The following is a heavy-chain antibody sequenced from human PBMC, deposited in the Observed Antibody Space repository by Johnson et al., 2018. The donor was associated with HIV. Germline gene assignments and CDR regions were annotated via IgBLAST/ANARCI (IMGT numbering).Heavy chain of an antibody. CDR1: GFTFSSYA. CDR2: ISYDGSNK. J-gene: IGHJ3*01. V-gene: IGHV3-30-3*01. D-gene: IGHD5-12*01. Sequence: VQLVESGGGVVQPGRSLRLSCAASGFTFSSYAMHWVRQAPGKGLEWVAVISYDGSNKYYADSVKGRFTISRDNSKNTLYLQMNSLRAEDTAVYYWARDPAWLWGQGTMVTVSS. CDR3: ARDPAWL.